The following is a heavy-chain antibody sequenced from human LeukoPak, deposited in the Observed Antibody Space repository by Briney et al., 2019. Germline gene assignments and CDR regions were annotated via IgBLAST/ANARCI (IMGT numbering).Heavy chain of an antibody. CDR2: IYTSGST. V-gene: IGHV4-4*07. D-gene: IGHD3-3*01. CDR1: GGSISSYY. Sequence: SETLSLTCTVSGGSISSYYWSWIRQPAGKGLEWIGRIYTSGSTNYNPSLKSRVTMSVDTSKNQFSLKLSSVTAADTAVYYCARETIFGVVSTYNWFDPWGQGTLVTVSS. CDR3: ARETIFGVVSTYNWFDP. J-gene: IGHJ5*02.